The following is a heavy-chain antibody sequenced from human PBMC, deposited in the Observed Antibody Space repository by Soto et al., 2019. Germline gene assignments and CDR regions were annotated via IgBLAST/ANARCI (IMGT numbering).Heavy chain of an antibody. V-gene: IGHV3-73*01. CDR3: ARDRPLIVGATPLFDAFDI. Sequence: EVQLVESGGGLVQPGGSLKLSCAASGFTFSDSAMHWVRQASGKGLEWVGRIRSKPNTDATAYAASVKGRFTISRDDSKNTLYLQMNSLRAEDTAVYYCARDRPLIVGATPLFDAFDIWGQGTMVTVSS. CDR1: GFTFSDSA. J-gene: IGHJ3*02. D-gene: IGHD1-26*01. CDR2: IRSKPNTDAT.